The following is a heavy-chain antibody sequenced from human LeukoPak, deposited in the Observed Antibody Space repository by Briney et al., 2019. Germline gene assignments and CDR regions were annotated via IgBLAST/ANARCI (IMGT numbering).Heavy chain of an antibody. J-gene: IGHJ5*02. D-gene: IGHD5-18*01. CDR1: GSSISSGGYS. V-gene: IGHV4-30-2*01. CDR2: IYHSGST. CDR3: ARGYSYGSPRFDP. Sequence: SETLSLTCAVSGSSISSGGYSWSWIRQPPGKGLEWIGYIYHSGSTYYNPSLKSRVTISVDRSKNQFPLKLSSVTAADTAVYYCARGYSYGSPRFDPWGQGTLVTVSS.